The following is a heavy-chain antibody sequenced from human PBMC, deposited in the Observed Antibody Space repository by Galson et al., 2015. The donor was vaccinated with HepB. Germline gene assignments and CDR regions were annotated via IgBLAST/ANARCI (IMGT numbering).Heavy chain of an antibody. D-gene: IGHD6-6*01. Sequence: SLRLSCAASGFTFSNAWMSWVRQAPGKGLEWVGRIKSKTDGGTTDYAAPVKGKFTISRDDSKNTLYLQMNSLKTEDTAVYYCTTDLEYSSSLQLNWFDPWGQGTLVTVSS. CDR3: TTDLEYSSSLQLNWFDP. CDR2: IKSKTDGGTT. V-gene: IGHV3-15*01. J-gene: IGHJ5*02. CDR1: GFTFSNAW.